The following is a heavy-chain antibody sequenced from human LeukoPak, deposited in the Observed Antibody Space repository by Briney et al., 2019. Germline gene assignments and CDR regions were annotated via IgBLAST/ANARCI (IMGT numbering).Heavy chain of an antibody. CDR2: IAYGGSRA. J-gene: IGHJ4*02. CDR1: GFTFGGYG. V-gene: IGHV3-33*01. Sequence: QPGRSLRLSCAGSGFTFGGYGMHWFRQPPGKGLEWVAVIAYGGSRAFYADSVKGRFTISRDNSKNTMSVQMDDLRAEDTAVYYCTRYNNDHFDYWGQGTLVTVSS. CDR3: TRYNNDHFDY. D-gene: IGHD1-14*01.